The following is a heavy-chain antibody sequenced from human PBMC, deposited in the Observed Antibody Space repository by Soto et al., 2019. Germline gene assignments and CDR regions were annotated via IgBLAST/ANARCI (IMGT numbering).Heavy chain of an antibody. D-gene: IGHD2-21*01. V-gene: IGHV3-21*01. J-gene: IGHJ4*02. CDR3: ARVRSCGARCYSDY. CDR2: ISGSSSNI. CDR1: GFTFSSYT. Sequence: GGSLRLSCAASGFTFSSYTMSWVRQAPGKGLEWVSSISGSSSNIYYADSVKGRFTISRDNAKNSLYLQMNSLRAEDTAVYYCARVRSCGARCYSDYWGQGTLVTVSS.